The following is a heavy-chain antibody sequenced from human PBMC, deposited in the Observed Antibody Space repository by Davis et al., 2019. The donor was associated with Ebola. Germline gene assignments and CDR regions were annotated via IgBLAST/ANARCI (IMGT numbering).Heavy chain of an antibody. V-gene: IGHV3-53*01. CDR3: ATTPQYSSGQNKTFDY. J-gene: IGHJ4*02. CDR1: GLIVSDNY. Sequence: GESLKISCAASGLIVSDNYMSWVRQAPGKAPEWVSALYRDGRMYHADSVTGRFTISRDNSKNTLYLQMNSLRAEDTAVYYSATTPQYSSGQNKTFDYWGQGTLVTVSS. D-gene: IGHD6-19*01. CDR2: LYRDGRM.